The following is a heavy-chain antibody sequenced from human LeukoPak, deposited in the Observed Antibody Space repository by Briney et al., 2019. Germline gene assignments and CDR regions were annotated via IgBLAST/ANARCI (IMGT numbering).Heavy chain of an antibody. J-gene: IGHJ4*02. Sequence: PSETLSLTCTVSGGSISSYYWSWIRQPPGKGLEWIGYIYYSGSTNYKPSLKSRVTISVDTSKNQFSLKLSSVTAADTAVYYCARDSGYSSSWYEYWGQGTLVTVSS. CDR1: GGSISSYY. D-gene: IGHD6-13*01. CDR3: ARDSGYSSSWYEY. V-gene: IGHV4-59*01. CDR2: IYYSGST.